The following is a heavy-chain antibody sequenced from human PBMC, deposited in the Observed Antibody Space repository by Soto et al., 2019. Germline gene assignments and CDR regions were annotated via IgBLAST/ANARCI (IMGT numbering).Heavy chain of an antibody. CDR2: LYDLDGS. CDR3: ATWHEREHAYDV. CDR1: GFTISGKKY. J-gene: IGHJ3*01. Sequence: GGSLRLSCAAFGFTISGKKYVAWVRQAPGKGLEWISALYDLDGSFYAASVKGRFTTSSDSSKTTVYLQMNDLRPDDTAVYYCATWHEREHAYDVWGQGTTVTVSS. D-gene: IGHD1-1*01. V-gene: IGHV3-53*01.